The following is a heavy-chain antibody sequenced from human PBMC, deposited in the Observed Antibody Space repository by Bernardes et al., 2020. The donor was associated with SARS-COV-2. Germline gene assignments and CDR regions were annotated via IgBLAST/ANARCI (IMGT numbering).Heavy chain of an antibody. CDR2: ISGSGAPT. J-gene: IGHJ5*02. Sequence: GSLRLSCAASGFTFSSYAMNWVRQAPGKGLEWVSIISGSGAPTFYADSVKGRFTISRDNSKNTLYLQMNSLRAEDTAIYYCTKRGDSGNYYKAFDLWGQGTLVTVSS. V-gene: IGHV3-23*01. CDR3: TKRGDSGNYYKAFDL. D-gene: IGHD3-10*01. CDR1: GFTFSSYA.